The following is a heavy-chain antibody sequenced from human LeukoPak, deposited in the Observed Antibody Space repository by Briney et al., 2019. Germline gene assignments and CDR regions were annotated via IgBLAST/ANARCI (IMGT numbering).Heavy chain of an antibody. Sequence: PSESLTLTCAVYGGSVIGYFWTGIRQPPGKGREWIGEINNVGSSRYNPSLKSRFIISVDTSKNQFSMKLTSVTDADTAVYYCARGDRSGTYYIVTDYFDYWSQGTLVTVYS. V-gene: IGHV4-34*01. J-gene: IGHJ4*02. D-gene: IGHD1-26*01. CDR1: GGSVIGYF. CDR2: INNVGSS. CDR3: ARGDRSGTYYIVTDYFDY.